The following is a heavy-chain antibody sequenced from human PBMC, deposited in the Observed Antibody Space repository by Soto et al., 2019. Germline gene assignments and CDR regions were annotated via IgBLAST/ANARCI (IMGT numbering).Heavy chain of an antibody. J-gene: IGHJ4*02. D-gene: IGHD3-22*01. CDR3: ARGRLYYYDSSDY. CDR2: INIDGSTT. V-gene: IGHV3-74*01. Sequence: EGSLRLSCTASGFTFCAYWIHWVRQAPGKGLMWVSRINIDGSTTNYADSVKGRFTISRDNAKNTVYLQMNSLTAEDTAMYYCARGRLYYYDSSDYWGQGTLVTVSS. CDR1: GFTFCAYW.